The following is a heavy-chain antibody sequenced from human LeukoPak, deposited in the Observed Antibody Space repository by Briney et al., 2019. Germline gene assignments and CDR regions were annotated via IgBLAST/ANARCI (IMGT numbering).Heavy chain of an antibody. J-gene: IGHJ2*01. CDR2: VYYSGST. V-gene: IGHV4-59*02. CDR3: AREANSPTARYWYFDL. CDR1: GGSVSSYY. D-gene: IGHD2-21*01. Sequence: PSETLSLTCTVSGGSVSSYYWSWMRQSPGKGLEWIGCVYYSGSTNYNPALKSRVTISLDTSENQFSLKLSSVTAANTAVYYCAREANSPTARYWYFDLWGRGTQVTVSS.